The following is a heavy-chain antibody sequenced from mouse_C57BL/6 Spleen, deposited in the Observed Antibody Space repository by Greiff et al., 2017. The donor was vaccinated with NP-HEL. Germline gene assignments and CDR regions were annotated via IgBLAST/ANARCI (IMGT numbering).Heavy chain of an antibody. V-gene: IGHV1-22*01. D-gene: IGHD1-1*01. J-gene: IGHJ1*03. CDR3: ARSDYYYGSSYWYFDV. CDR2: INPNNGGT. CDR1: GYTFTDYN. Sequence: EVQLQQSGPELVKPGASVKMSCKASGYTFTDYNMHWVKQSHGKSLEWIGYINPNNGGTSYNQKFKGKATLTVNKSSSTAYMELRSLTSEDSAVYYCARSDYYYGSSYWYFDVWGTGTTVTVSS.